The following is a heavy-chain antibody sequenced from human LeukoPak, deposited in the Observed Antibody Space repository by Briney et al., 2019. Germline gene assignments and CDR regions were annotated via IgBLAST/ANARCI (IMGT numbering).Heavy chain of an antibody. D-gene: IGHD1-26*01. J-gene: IGHJ4*02. Sequence: PSETLSLTCSVSGASITSDYWSWIRQSPGKGLEWIGYIYYTGITTSNPSLERRAYISTDSSKNQFSLTLTSVTVADTAVYYCVPGAGRGHTPDFWGPGILVTVSS. CDR2: IYYTGIT. CDR3: VPGAGRGHTPDF. CDR1: GASITSDY. V-gene: IGHV4-59*01.